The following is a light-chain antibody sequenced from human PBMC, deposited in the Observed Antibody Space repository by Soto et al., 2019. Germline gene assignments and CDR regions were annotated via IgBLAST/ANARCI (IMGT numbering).Light chain of an antibody. V-gene: IGKV3-15*01. CDR2: GAF. J-gene: IGKJ5*01. Sequence: EIVMTQSPATLSVSPGERATLSCRASQNVSSNLAWYQQKPGQAPRLLIHGAFTRATGIPARFSGSGSGTELTLTISSLQSEDFAVYYCQQYNNWPPITFGQGTRLDIK. CDR3: QQYNNWPPIT. CDR1: QNVSSN.